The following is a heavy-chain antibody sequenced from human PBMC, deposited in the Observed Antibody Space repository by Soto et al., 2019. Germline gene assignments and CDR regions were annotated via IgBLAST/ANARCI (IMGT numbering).Heavy chain of an antibody. J-gene: IGHJ4*02. V-gene: IGHV3-48*02. CDR2: ISGSGGTI. CDR1: GFTLSSYS. D-gene: IGHD6-19*01. CDR3: ARETGLRSSGWSYYFDF. Sequence: EVQLVESGGGMVQPGGSLRLSSAASGFTLSSYSMHWVRQAPGKGLEWVSYISGSGGTIYYADSVKGRFTISRDNAKNSLSVQMNSLRDEDTAVYFCARETGLRSSGWSYYFDFWGQGTRVTVSS.